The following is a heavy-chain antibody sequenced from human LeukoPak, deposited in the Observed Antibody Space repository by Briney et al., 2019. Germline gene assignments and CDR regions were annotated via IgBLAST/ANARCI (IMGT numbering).Heavy chain of an antibody. CDR2: ISGSGGGT. J-gene: IGHJ4*02. Sequence: GGSLRLSCAASGFTFSSYVMSWVRQAPGKGLEWVSAISGSGGGTYYADSVKGRFTISRDNSKNTLYLQMNSLRAEDTAVYYCAKDPDERIAVAAHWGQGTLVTVSS. V-gene: IGHV3-23*01. CDR3: AKDPDERIAVAAH. D-gene: IGHD6-19*01. CDR1: GFTFSSYV.